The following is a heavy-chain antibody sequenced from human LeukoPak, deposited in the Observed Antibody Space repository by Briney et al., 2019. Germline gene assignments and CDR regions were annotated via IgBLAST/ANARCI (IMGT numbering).Heavy chain of an antibody. Sequence: GGSLRLSCAASGFTFSSYATHWVRQAPGKGLEWVAVISYDGSNKYYADSVKGRFTISRDNSKNTLYLQMNSLRAEDTAVYYCARDPTYYLRYGYFDSWGQGTLVTVSS. J-gene: IGHJ4*02. CDR3: ARDPTYYLRYGYFDS. CDR2: ISYDGSNK. CDR1: GFTFSSYA. D-gene: IGHD1-26*01. V-gene: IGHV3-30-3*01.